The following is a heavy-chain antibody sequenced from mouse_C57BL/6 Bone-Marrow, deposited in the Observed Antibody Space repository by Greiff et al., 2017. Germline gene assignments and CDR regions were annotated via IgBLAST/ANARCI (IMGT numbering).Heavy chain of an antibody. CDR3: TTAAFYGSSPSYFDY. Sequence: VQLQQSGAELVRPGASVKLSCTASGFNIKDYYMHWVKQRPEQGLEWIGRIDPEDGDTEYAPKFQGQATMTADTSTNTAYLQLSSLTSEDTAVYYSTTAAFYGSSPSYFDYWGQGTTLTVSS. D-gene: IGHD1-1*01. CDR1: GFNIKDYY. V-gene: IGHV14-1*01. CDR2: IDPEDGDT. J-gene: IGHJ2*01.